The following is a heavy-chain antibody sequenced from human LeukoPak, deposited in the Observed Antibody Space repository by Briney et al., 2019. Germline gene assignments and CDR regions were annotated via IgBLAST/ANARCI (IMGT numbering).Heavy chain of an antibody. CDR2: ISTDAGET. Sequence: GGSLRLSCAASGFTFSNSGMSWVRQAPGKGLEWVSAISTDAGETHYADSVKGRFTISRDNSKNTVSLQMSSLRAEDTALYYCATYRQVLLPFESWGQGTLVTVSS. V-gene: IGHV3-23*01. J-gene: IGHJ4*02. CDR3: ATYRQVLLPFES. D-gene: IGHD2-8*02. CDR1: GFTFSNSG.